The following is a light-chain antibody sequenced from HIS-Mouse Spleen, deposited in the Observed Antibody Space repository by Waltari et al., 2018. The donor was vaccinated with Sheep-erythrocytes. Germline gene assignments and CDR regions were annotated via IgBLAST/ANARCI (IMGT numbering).Light chain of an antibody. CDR2: DAS. CDR3: QQFNNYPRT. CDR1: QVISSA. Sequence: AIQLTQSPSSLSASVGDRVTITCRASQVISSALAWYQQKPGKAPKLLIYDASSLESGVPSRFSGSGSWTDFTLTISSLQPEDFATYYCQQFNNYPRTFGQGTKVEIK. V-gene: IGKV1D-13*01. J-gene: IGKJ1*01.